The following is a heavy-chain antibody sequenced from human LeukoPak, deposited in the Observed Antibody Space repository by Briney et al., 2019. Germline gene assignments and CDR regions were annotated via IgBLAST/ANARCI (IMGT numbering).Heavy chain of an antibody. CDR3: ARVGFGELPLDY. V-gene: IGHV4-4*02. CDR2: IYHSGST. D-gene: IGHD3-10*01. Sequence: EWIWEIYHSGSTNYNPSLKSRVTISVDKSKNQFSLKLSSVTAADTAVYYCARVGFGELPLDYWGQGTLVTVSS. J-gene: IGHJ4*02.